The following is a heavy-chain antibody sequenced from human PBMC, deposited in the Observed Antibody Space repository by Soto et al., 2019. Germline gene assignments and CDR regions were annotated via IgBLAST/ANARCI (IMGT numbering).Heavy chain of an antibody. J-gene: IGHJ4*02. CDR3: ARDVAYDKSGYPVDY. Sequence: SETLSLTCTVSGGSISGGGYYWSWIRQHPGKGLEWIGYIHYSGSTYYNPSLKSRVTISVDTSKNHFSLRLNSVTAADTAVYYCARDVAYDKSGYPVDYWGQGTLVTVPS. CDR1: GGSISGGGYY. D-gene: IGHD3-22*01. CDR2: IHYSGST. V-gene: IGHV4-31*03.